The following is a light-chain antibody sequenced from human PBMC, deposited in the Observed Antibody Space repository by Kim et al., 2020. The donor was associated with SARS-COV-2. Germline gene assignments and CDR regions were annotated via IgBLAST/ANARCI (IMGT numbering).Light chain of an antibody. CDR3: EKYGRAPSYT. J-gene: IGKJ2*01. V-gene: IGKV3-20*01. Sequence: SSRERSTPPCRASQTLSRRYLAWYQQKPGQAPRLLIYGTTTRATGIADRVSGSGSGTEFTLTISRLESEDSGVYYCEKYGRAPSYTFGQGTKLEI. CDR1: QTLSRRY. CDR2: GTT.